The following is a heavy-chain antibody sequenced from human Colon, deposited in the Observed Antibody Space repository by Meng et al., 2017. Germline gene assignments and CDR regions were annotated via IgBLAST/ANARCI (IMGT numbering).Heavy chain of an antibody. V-gene: IGHV4-34*01. CDR3: ASSGDTTMASGYFQH. Sequence: SETLSLTCAVYGGSFSGYYWSWLRQPPGKGLEWIGEINHSGNTNYNPSLKSRVTISVDTSKNQFSLKLSSVTAADTAVYYCASSGDTTMASGYFQHWGQGTLVTVSS. J-gene: IGHJ1*01. CDR1: GGSFSGYY. CDR2: INHSGNT. D-gene: IGHD5-18*01.